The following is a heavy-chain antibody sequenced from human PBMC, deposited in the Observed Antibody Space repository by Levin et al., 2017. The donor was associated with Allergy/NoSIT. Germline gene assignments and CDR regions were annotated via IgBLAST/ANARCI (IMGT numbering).Heavy chain of an antibody. CDR2: ISSKPDGAAT. CDR3: TTQFQW. CDR1: GFSLSNSW. D-gene: IGHD6-19*01. J-gene: IGHJ4*02. V-gene: IGHV3-15*05. Sequence: GESLKISCVASGFSLSNSWMNWVRQAPGKGLEWIGRISSKPDGAATDYAAPLKGRFTISRDDSTNTLYLQMNSLKVEDTATYYCTTQFQWWGQGTLVTVSS.